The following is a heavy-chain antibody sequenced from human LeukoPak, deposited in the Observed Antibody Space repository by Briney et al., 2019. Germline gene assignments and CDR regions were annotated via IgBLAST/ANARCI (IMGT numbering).Heavy chain of an antibody. CDR2: ISNSGST. CDR3: ARDHGYSGTYSWFDP. Sequence: PSETLSLTCTVSGGSITSFHWSWIRQPPGKGLEWIAYISNSGSTYYRPSLKSRVPISLDTSKNQFSLKLTSVTAADTAVYYCARDHGYSGTYSWFDPWGQGTLVTVSS. CDR1: GGSITSFH. D-gene: IGHD1-26*01. J-gene: IGHJ5*02. V-gene: IGHV4-4*08.